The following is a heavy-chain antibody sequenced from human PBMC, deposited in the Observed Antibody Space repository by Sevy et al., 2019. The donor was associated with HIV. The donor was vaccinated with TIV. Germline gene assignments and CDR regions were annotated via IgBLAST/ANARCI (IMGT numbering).Heavy chain of an antibody. J-gene: IGHJ5*02. V-gene: IGHV1-69*13. CDR2: FIPIFGKT. Sequence: SVKVSCKTSGGVFSNYVMHWVRQAPGQGLEWMGGFIPIFGKTKYAQKFQGRVTLTADESTGTAYMELSSLTSEDTAVYFCARGNQGVPAAIHDWFDPWGQGTLVTVSS. CDR3: ARGNQGVPAAIHDWFDP. D-gene: IGHD2-2*01. CDR1: GGVFSNYV.